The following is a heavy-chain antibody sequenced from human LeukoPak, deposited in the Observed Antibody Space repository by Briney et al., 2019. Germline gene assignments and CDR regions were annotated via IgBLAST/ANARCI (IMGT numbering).Heavy chain of an antibody. CDR1: GFTFSGSA. CDR3: TTRIAVADTPYYFDY. Sequence: PGGSLRLSCAASGFTFSGSAMHWVRQASGKGLEWVGRIRSKANSYATAYAASVKGRFTISRDDSKNTPFLQMNSLKTEDTAVYYCTTRIAVADTPYYFDYWGQGTLVTVSS. V-gene: IGHV3-73*01. CDR2: IRSKANSYAT. J-gene: IGHJ4*02. D-gene: IGHD6-19*01.